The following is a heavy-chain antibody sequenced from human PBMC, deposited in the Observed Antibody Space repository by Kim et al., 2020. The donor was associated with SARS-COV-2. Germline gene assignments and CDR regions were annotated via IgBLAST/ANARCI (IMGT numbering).Heavy chain of an antibody. Sequence: GGSLRLSCAASGFTFSSYSMNWVRQAPGKGLEWVSSISSSSSYIYYADPVKGRFTISRDNAKNSLYLQMNSLRAEDTAVYYCARDLGMVRGVIKGSGPLWGQGTLVTVSS. CDR2: ISSSSSYI. J-gene: IGHJ4*02. V-gene: IGHV3-21*01. D-gene: IGHD3-10*01. CDR1: GFTFSSYS. CDR3: ARDLGMVRGVIKGSGPL.